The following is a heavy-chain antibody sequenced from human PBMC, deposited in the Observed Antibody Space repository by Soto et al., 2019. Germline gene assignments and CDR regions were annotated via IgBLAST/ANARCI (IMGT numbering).Heavy chain of an antibody. CDR1: VFSLSTSGVG. CDR3: AHGPRGYSYGRAFDI. CDR2: IYWNDDK. Sequence: QITLKESGPTLVKPTQTLTLTCTFSVFSLSTSGVGVGWIRQPPGKALEWLALIYWNDDKRYSPSLKSRLTIPKDTSKNQVVLTMTKMDPVDTATYYCAHGPRGYSYGRAFDIWGQGTMVTVSS. J-gene: IGHJ3*02. D-gene: IGHD5-18*01. V-gene: IGHV2-5*01.